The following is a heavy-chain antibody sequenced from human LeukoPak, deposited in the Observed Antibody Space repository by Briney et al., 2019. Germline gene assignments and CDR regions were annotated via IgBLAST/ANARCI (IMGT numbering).Heavy chain of an antibody. V-gene: IGHV1-69*05. Sequence: SVKLSCKASGGTFSSYAISWVRQAPGQGLEWMGGIIPIFGTANYAQKFQGRVTITTDESTSTAYMELSSLRSEDTAVYYCARGGEYSGSYFDYWGQGTLVTVSS. CDR1: GGTFSSYA. D-gene: IGHD1-26*01. CDR3: ARGGEYSGSYFDY. CDR2: IIPIFGTA. J-gene: IGHJ4*02.